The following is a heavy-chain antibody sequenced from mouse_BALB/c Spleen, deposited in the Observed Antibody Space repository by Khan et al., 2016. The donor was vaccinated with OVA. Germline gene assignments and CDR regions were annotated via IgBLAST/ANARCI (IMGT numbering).Heavy chain of an antibody. CDR2: VSYSGST. V-gene: IGHV3-2*02. Sequence: EVQLQESGPGLVKPSQSLSLTCTVTGYSITSHYAWNWIRQFPGNKLEWMGYVSYSGSTSYNPSLKSRISITRDTSKNQFFLQLNSVTTEDTVTYYCARGNYYGYAMDYWGQGTSVTVSS. D-gene: IGHD1-1*01. CDR1: GYSITSHYA. CDR3: ARGNYYGYAMDY. J-gene: IGHJ4*01.